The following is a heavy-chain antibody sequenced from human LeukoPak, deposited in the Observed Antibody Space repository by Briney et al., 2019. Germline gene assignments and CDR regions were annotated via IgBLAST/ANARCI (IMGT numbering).Heavy chain of an antibody. CDR3: ARVWRYDFWSGKVNYMDV. J-gene: IGHJ6*03. Sequence: SETLSLTCTVSGGSISSYYWSWIRQPPGKGLEWIGYIYYSGSTNYNPSLKSRVTISVDTSKNQFSLKLSSVTTADTAVYYCARVWRYDFWSGKVNYMDVWGKGTTVTVSS. V-gene: IGHV4-59*01. CDR2: IYYSGST. D-gene: IGHD3-3*01. CDR1: GGSISSYY.